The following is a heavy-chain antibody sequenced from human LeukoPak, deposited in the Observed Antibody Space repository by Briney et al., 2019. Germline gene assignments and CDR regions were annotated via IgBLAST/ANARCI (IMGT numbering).Heavy chain of an antibody. J-gene: IGHJ4*02. D-gene: IGHD3-3*01. CDR3: ARGEIALPYDFWSGSLDY. CDR2: IIPIFGTA. CDR1: GYTFTGYY. V-gene: IGHV1-69*13. Sequence: SVKVSCKASGYTFTGYYMHWVRQAPGQGLEWMGGIIPIFGTANYAQKFQGRVTITADESTSTAYMELSSLRSEDTAVYYCARGEIALPYDFWSGSLDYWGQGTLVTVSS.